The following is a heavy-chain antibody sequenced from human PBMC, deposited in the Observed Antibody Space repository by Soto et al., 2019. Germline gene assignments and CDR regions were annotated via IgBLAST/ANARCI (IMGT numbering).Heavy chain of an antibody. V-gene: IGHV4-59*01. J-gene: IGHJ4*02. CDR3: ARLTYYDSTGYFDS. Sequence: PSETLSLTCTVSGGSTSSYYWTWIRQPPGRGLEWIGYIYYSGYTNYNPSLKSRVTMSVDTSMNRFSLKLSSVTAADTAAYYCARLTYYDSTGYFDSWGQGTLVTVSS. CDR1: GGSTSSYY. D-gene: IGHD3-22*01. CDR2: IYYSGYT.